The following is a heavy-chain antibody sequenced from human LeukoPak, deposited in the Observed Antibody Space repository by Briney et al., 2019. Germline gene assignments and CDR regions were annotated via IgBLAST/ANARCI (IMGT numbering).Heavy chain of an antibody. CDR2: IKQEGSEK. D-gene: IGHD1-7*01. J-gene: IGHJ4*02. CDR3: AREDDWNYEDY. Sequence: GGSLRLSCAASGFPFSNYWMRWVRQAPGKGLEWVANIKQEGSEKYYVNSVKGRFTISRDNAKNSLYLQMNSLRAEDTAIYYCAREDDWNYEDYWGQGTLVTVSS. CDR1: GFPFSNYW. V-gene: IGHV3-7*01.